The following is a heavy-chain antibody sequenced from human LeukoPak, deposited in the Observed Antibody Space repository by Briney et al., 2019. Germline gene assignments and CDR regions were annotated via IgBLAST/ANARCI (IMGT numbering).Heavy chain of an antibody. Sequence: SETLSLTCTVSGGSISSSSYYWGWIRQPPGKGLEWIGSIYYSGSTYYNPSLKSRVTISVDTSKNQFSLKLSSVTAADTAVYYCARAQSIVGVYHRHDAFDIWGQGTMVTVSS. V-gene: IGHV4-39*07. D-gene: IGHD1-26*01. CDR1: GGSISSSSYY. J-gene: IGHJ3*02. CDR2: IYYSGST. CDR3: ARAQSIVGVYHRHDAFDI.